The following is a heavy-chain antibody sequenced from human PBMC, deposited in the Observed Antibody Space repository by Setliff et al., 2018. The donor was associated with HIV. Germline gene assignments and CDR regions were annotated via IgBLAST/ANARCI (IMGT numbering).Heavy chain of an antibody. V-gene: IGHV1-18*01. J-gene: IGHJ4*02. CDR2: ISVYNGNT. CDR1: GYTFPNYG. D-gene: IGHD1-26*01. CDR3: ARENRGSYDY. Sequence: ASVKVSCKASGYTFPNYGITWVRQAPGQGLEWMGWISVYNGNTNYAQKVQGRVTMNTDTSTSTVYMELRSLRSDDTAVYYCARENRGSYDYWGQGTVVTVS.